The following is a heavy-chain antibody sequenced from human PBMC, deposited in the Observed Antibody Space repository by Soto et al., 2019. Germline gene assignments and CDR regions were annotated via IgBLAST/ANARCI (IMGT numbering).Heavy chain of an antibody. J-gene: IGHJ4*02. Sequence: QVQLVESGGGVVQPGRSLRLSCAASGFTFSSYGMHWVRQAPGKGLEWVAVIWYDGSNKYYADSAKGRFTISRDNSKNTLYLQMNSLRAEDTAVYYCARDTSIQLWLRGQWLVPDYWGQGTLVTVSS. CDR1: GFTFSSYG. CDR2: IWYDGSNK. V-gene: IGHV3-33*01. D-gene: IGHD5-18*01. CDR3: ARDTSIQLWLRGQWLVPDY.